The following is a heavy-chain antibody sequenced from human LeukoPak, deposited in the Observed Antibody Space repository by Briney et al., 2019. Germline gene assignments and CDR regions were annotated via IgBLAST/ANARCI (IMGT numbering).Heavy chain of an antibody. V-gene: IGHV3-30*18. CDR2: ISYDGSNK. D-gene: IGHD6-19*01. Sequence: GRSLRLSCAASGFTFSSYGMHWVRQAPGKGLEWVAVISYDGSNKYYADSVKGRFTISRDNSKNTLYLQMNSLRAEDTAVYYCAKEGYSSGWENDYWGQGTLVTVSS. J-gene: IGHJ4*02. CDR1: GFTFSSYG. CDR3: AKEGYSSGWENDY.